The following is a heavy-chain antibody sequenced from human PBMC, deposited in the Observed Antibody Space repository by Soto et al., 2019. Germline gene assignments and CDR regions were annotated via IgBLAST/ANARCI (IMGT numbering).Heavy chain of an antibody. V-gene: IGHV1-69*05. J-gene: IGHJ4*02. D-gene: IGHD5-18*01. CDR3: ALIPRGYSYVLEDY. CDR1: GGTFSSYA. CDR2: IIPIFGTA. Sequence: QVQLVQSGAEVKKPGSSVKVSCKASGGTFSSYAISWVRQAPGQGLEWMGGIIPIFGTANYAQKFQGRVTLTSDESTSTAYMELSSLRSEVTAVYYCALIPRGYSYVLEDYWGQGTLVTVSS.